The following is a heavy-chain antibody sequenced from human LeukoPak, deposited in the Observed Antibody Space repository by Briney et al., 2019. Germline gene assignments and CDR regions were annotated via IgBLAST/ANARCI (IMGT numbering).Heavy chain of an antibody. D-gene: IGHD3-16*01. Sequence: GGSLRLSCAASGFTFSSYAMHWVRQAPGKGLEWVAVISYDGSNKYYADSVKGRFTISRDNSKNTLYLQTNSLRAEDTAVYYCARDWARYLGVLYGGADYWGQGTLVTVSS. J-gene: IGHJ4*02. V-gene: IGHV3-30-3*01. CDR3: ARDWARYLGVLYGGADY. CDR1: GFTFSSYA. CDR2: ISYDGSNK.